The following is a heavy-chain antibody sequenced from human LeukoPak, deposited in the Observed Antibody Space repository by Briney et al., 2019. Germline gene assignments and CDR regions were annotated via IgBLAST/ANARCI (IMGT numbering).Heavy chain of an antibody. V-gene: IGHV3-23*01. Sequence: GGSLRLSCAASGFTFSSSAMSWVRQAPGKGLEWVSGISGSGGSTYYADSVKGRFTISRDNSKNTLYPQMNSLRAEDTAVYYCAKDRRGLANLDYWGQGTLVTVSS. D-gene: IGHD3-16*01. CDR2: ISGSGGST. J-gene: IGHJ4*02. CDR1: GFTFSSSA. CDR3: AKDRRGLANLDY.